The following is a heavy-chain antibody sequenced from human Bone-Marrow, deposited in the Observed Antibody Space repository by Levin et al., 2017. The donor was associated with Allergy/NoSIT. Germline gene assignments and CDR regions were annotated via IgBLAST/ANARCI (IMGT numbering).Heavy chain of an antibody. D-gene: IGHD2-21*02. CDR3: ARRSLGCGGDCLWERAFDI. J-gene: IGHJ3*02. V-gene: IGHV3-74*01. CDR1: GFTFSSYW. Sequence: GGSLRLSCAASGFTFSSYWMHWVRQAPGKGLVWVSRINSDGSSTSYADSVKGRFTISRDNAKNTLYLQMNSLRAEDTAVYYCARRSLGCGGDCLWERAFDIWGQGTMVTVSS. CDR2: INSDGSST.